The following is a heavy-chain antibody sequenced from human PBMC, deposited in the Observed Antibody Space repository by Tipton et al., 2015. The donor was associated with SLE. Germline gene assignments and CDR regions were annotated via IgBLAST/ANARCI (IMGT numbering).Heavy chain of an antibody. CDR3: ARPDCSSTSCYYGMDV. CDR2: ISSSSSTI. Sequence: SLRLSCAASGFTFSSYSMNWVRQAPGKGLEWVSYISSSSSTIYYADSVKGRFTISRDNAKNSLYLQMNSLRAEDTAVYYCARPDCSSTSCYYGMDVWGQGTTVTVSS. CDR1: GFTFSSYS. V-gene: IGHV3-48*01. D-gene: IGHD2-2*01. J-gene: IGHJ6*02.